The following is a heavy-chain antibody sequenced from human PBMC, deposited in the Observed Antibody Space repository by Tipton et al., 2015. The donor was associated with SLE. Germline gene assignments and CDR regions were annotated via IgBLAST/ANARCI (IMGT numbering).Heavy chain of an antibody. V-gene: IGHV4-4*02. CDR2: IYHSGAT. J-gene: IGHJ6*03. Sequence: TLSLTCAVSGDSISSPYWWSWVRQSPGKGLEWIGEIYHSGATSYNPSLKSRVTISLDKSKNQYSLKLSSVTAADTAVYYCARGNYASESYYRLYMDVWGKGTTVTVSS. CDR3: ARGNYASESYYRLYMDV. CDR1: GDSISSPYW. D-gene: IGHD3-10*01.